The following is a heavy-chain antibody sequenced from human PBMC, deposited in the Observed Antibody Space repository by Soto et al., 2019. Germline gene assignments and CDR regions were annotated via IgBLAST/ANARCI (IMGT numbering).Heavy chain of an antibody. CDR3: SHRRVGFRKNRNPGQLEQ. J-gene: IGHJ4*02. V-gene: IGHV2-5*02. D-gene: IGHD1-1*01. CDR2: IYWDGDK. Sequence: QITLRESGPPLVKPTQTLTLTCTFSGFSLSTNEVGVGWIRQPPGKALEWVALIYWDGDKHFSPSLKSRLSIPNDTPKNQVVLLMTHLDPFDTATYYRSHRRVGFRKNRNPGQLEQWGQGTLGNV. CDR1: GFSLSTNEVG.